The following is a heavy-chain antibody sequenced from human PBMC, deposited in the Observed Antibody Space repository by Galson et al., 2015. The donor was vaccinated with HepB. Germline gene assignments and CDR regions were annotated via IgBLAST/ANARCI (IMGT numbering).Heavy chain of an antibody. CDR1: GFTFSSYS. Sequence: SLRLSCAASGFTFSSYSMNWVRQAPGKGLEWVSYISSSSSTIYYADSVKGRFTISRDNAKNSLYLQMNSLRAEDTAVYYCARDYFHYGYYYDSSGGYWGQGTLVTVSS. CDR3: ARDYFHYGYYYDSSGGY. V-gene: IGHV3-48*04. CDR2: ISSSSSTI. D-gene: IGHD3-22*01. J-gene: IGHJ4*02.